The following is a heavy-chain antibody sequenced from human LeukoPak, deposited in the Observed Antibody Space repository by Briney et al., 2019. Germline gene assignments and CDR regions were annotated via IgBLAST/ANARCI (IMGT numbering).Heavy chain of an antibody. D-gene: IGHD3-10*01. J-gene: IGHJ5*02. CDR3: ARDLIFHYYGSGSYSNWFDP. Sequence: PSETLSLTCTVSGSSISSYYWSWIRQPPGKGLEWIGYIDYSGSTNYNPSLKSRVTISVDTSKNQFSLKLSSVTAADTAVYYCARDLIFHYYGSGSYSNWFDPWGQGTLVTVSS. CDR1: GSSISSYY. V-gene: IGHV4-59*12. CDR2: IDYSGST.